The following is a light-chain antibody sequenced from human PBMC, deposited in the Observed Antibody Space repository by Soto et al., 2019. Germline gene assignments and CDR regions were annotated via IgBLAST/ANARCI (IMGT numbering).Light chain of an antibody. CDR1: QTVNAW. CDR3: QQYNTHSGT. J-gene: IGKJ1*01. Sequence: DIQMTQSPSTLSASLGYRVTINCRHSQTVNAWLAWYQHKPGKAPKPLIYDASSLESGVPARFSGSGSGTEFILTISSLQTDDVGTYSCQQYNTHSGTFGKGTKVDIK. V-gene: IGKV1-5*01. CDR2: DAS.